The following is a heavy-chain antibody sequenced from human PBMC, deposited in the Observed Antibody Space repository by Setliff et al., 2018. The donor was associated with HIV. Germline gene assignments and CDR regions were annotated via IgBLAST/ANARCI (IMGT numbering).Heavy chain of an antibody. CDR3: VRDASPDYDSGGYSAGGH. CDR1: GFIFNTYS. Sequence: PGGSLRLSCAVSGFIFNTYSMNWVRQAPGKGLEWVSYIGGSDSAIYYADSVKGRFTISRDNAKNYLYLQLNSLRAEDTAVYYCVRDASPDYDSGGYSAGGHWGRGTLVTVSS. D-gene: IGHD3-22*01. V-gene: IGHV3-48*01. J-gene: IGHJ4*02. CDR2: IGGSDSAI.